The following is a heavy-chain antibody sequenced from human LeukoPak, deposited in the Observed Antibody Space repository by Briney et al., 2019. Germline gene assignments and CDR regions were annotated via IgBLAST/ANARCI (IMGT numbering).Heavy chain of an antibody. CDR1: GYTFSSYD. Sequence: ASVRVSCKAAGYTFSSYDINWVRQATGQGLEWMGWMNRNSGNTGYAHKFQGRVTMTRNTSISTAYTELSSLRSEDTGVYFCATWSWGDKWGQGALVAVSS. J-gene: IGHJ4*02. CDR3: ATWSWGDK. D-gene: IGHD3-10*01. CDR2: MNRNSGNT. V-gene: IGHV1-8*01.